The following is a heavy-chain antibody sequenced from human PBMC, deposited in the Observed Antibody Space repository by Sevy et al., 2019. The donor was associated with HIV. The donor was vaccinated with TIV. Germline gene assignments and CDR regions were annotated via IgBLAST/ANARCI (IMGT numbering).Heavy chain of an antibody. Sequence: GGSLRLSCAASGFPFNDHAMHWVRQVPGKGLEWVSGISWNSRNIGYAGSVKGRFTNSRYNARHFVYLEINSLRPEDTAFYYCAKDINRGCDGVNCYSYYYYFYGLDVWGQGTTVTVSS. V-gene: IGHV3-9*01. J-gene: IGHJ6*02. D-gene: IGHD2-21*01. CDR2: ISWNSRNI. CDR1: GFPFNDHA. CDR3: AKDINRGCDGVNCYSYYYYFYGLDV.